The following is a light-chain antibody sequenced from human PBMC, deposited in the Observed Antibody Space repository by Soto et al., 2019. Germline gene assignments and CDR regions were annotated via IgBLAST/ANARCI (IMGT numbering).Light chain of an antibody. CDR3: SSYTTGITLYV. CDR2: DVS. V-gene: IGLV2-14*01. J-gene: IGLJ1*01. Sequence: QSALTQPASVSGSPGQSITLSCTGTSSDVGGYNYVSWYQLHPGRAPKLIIYDVSHRPSGISNRFSGSKSGNTASLTISGLQPEGEADYFCSSYTTGITLYVFGPGTKVTVL. CDR1: SSDVGGYNY.